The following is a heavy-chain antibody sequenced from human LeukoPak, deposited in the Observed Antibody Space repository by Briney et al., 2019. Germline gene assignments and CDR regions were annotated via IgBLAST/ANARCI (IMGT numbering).Heavy chain of an antibody. CDR3: ARDSSSWRRGGDY. CDR1: GFFFSSYE. J-gene: IGHJ4*02. D-gene: IGHD6-13*01. CDR2: IKQDGSEK. Sequence: PGGSLRLSCAASGFFFSSYEMSWVRQAPGKGLEWVANIKQDGSEKYYVDSVKGRFTISRDNAKNSLYLQMNSLRAEDTAVYYCARDSSSWRRGGDYWGQGTLVTVSS. V-gene: IGHV3-7*01.